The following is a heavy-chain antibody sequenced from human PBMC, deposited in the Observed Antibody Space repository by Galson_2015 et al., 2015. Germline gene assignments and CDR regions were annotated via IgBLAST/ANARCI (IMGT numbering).Heavy chain of an antibody. Sequence: TLSLTCTVSGGSISSGGYYWSWIRQHPGKGLEWIGYIYYSGATYYNPSLKSRVTISVDTSKNQFTLNLSSVTAADTAVYYCARDVGLDFYGSERYSRFDPWGQGTLVTVSS. D-gene: IGHD3-10*01. J-gene: IGHJ5*02. CDR3: ARDVGLDFYGSERYSRFDP. V-gene: IGHV4-31*03. CDR1: GGSISSGGYY. CDR2: IYYSGAT.